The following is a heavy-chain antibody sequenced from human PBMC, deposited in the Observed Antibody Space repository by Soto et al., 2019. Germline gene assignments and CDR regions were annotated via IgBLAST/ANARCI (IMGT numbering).Heavy chain of an antibody. J-gene: IGHJ4*02. CDR2: IYYSGST. Sequence: TSGTLSPTCTVSGGSLSSYYLSWIRQPPGKGLEWIGYIYYSGSTNYNPSLKSRVTISVDTSKNQFSLKLSSVTAEDTAVYYCARRLLGYYFDYWGQGTLVTVSS. V-gene: IGHV4-59*01. CDR3: ARRLLGYYFDY. D-gene: IGHD3-10*01. CDR1: GGSLSSYY.